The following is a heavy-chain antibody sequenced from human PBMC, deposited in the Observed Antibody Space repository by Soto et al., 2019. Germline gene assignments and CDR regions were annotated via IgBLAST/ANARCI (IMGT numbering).Heavy chain of an antibody. CDR2: ISYDGSNK. Sequence: GGSLRLSCAAAGFTFSSYGRHWVRQAPGKGLEWVAVISYDGSNKYYADSVKGRFTISRDNSKNTLYLQMNSLRAEDTAVYYCAKVQTTVTTRFDYWGQGTLVTVSS. D-gene: IGHD4-17*01. CDR3: AKVQTTVTTRFDY. V-gene: IGHV3-30*18. CDR1: GFTFSSYG. J-gene: IGHJ4*02.